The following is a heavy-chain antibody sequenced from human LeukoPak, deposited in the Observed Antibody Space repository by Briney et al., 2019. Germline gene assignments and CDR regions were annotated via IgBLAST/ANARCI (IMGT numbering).Heavy chain of an antibody. CDR3: ARAGVWDYSDSSGYHNAAFDI. D-gene: IGHD3-22*01. V-gene: IGHV1-2*02. CDR2: INPNSGDT. Sequence: ASVKVSCKASGYTFTAYYMHWVRQAPGQGLEWMGCINPNSGDTDYAQKFQGRVTMTRDTSISTAYLELTRLRSDDTAVYYCARAGVWDYSDSSGYHNAAFDIWGQGTMVTVSS. J-gene: IGHJ3*02. CDR1: GYTFTAYY.